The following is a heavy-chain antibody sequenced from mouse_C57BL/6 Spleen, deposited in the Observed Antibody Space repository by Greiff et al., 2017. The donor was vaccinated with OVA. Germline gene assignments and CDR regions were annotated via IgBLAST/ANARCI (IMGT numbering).Heavy chain of an antibody. D-gene: IGHD1-1*01. Sequence: QVQLQQPGAELVKPGASVKMSCKASGYTFTSYWITWVKQRPGQGLEWIGDIYPGSGSTNYNEKFKSKVTLTVDTSPSTAYMQLSSLTSEDSAVDYCATPITTVVGDYWGQGTTLTVSS. V-gene: IGHV1-55*01. CDR1: GYTFTSYW. CDR3: ATPITTVVGDY. J-gene: IGHJ2*01. CDR2: IYPGSGST.